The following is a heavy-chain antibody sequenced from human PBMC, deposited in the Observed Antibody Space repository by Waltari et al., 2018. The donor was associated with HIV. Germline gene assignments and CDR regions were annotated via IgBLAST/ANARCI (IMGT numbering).Heavy chain of an antibody. CDR2: ISFDGPNK. J-gene: IGHJ4*02. CDR3: ARSSPHSLLEWFGELLDF. V-gene: IGHV3-30-3*01. Sequence: QLQLVESGGGVVQPGRSLRLSCEASGFTLSYDGMDWVPQAPGKGLEWGAVISFDGPNKYYADSVKYRFIVSMDNSKNTLYLQMNNLRPEDTAVYYCARSSPHSLLEWFGELLDFWGQGTLVTVSS. CDR1: GFTLSYDG. D-gene: IGHD3-10*01.